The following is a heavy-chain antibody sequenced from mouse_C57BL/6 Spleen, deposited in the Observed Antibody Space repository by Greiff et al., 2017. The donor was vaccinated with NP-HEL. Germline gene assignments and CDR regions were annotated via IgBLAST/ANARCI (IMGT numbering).Heavy chain of an antibody. CDR1: GYTFTSYW. D-gene: IGHD1-1*01. CDR3: ARRTTVVAHWYFGV. V-gene: IGHV1-69*01. Sequence: QVQLKQPGAELVMPGASVKLSCKASGYTFTSYWMHWVKQRPGQGLEWIGEIDPSASYTNYHQKFKGKSTLTLDKSSNTAYMQLSSVTSEDSAVYYCARRTTVVAHWYFGVWGTGTTVTVAS. CDR2: IDPSASYT. J-gene: IGHJ1*03.